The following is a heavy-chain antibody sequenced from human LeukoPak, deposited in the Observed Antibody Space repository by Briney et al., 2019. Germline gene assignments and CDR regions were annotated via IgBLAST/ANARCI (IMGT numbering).Heavy chain of an antibody. CDR2: IYYSGST. CDR3: ARSIYCSSNRCYSPHYYYYGMDV. D-gene: IGHD2-15*01. V-gene: IGHV4-59*01. J-gene: IGHJ6*02. Sequence: TLSLTCXVSGGSISSYYWSWIRQPPGKGLEWIGYIYYSGSTNYNPSLKSRVTISVDTSKNQFSLKLSPVTAADTAVYYCARSIYCSSNRCYSPHYYYYGMDVWGQGTTVTVSS. CDR1: GGSISSYY.